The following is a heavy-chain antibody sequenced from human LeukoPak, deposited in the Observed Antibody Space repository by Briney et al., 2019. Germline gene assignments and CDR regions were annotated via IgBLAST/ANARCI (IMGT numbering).Heavy chain of an antibody. Sequence: SETLSLTCTVSGGSISSRSYYWGWIRQPPGKGLEWIGSIYYSGSTYYNPSLKSRVTISVDTSKNQFSLKLSSVTAADTAVYYCARLTTDYVWGSYRSGDDAFDIWGQGTMVTVSS. CDR1: GGSISSRSYY. J-gene: IGHJ3*02. CDR2: IYYSGST. D-gene: IGHD3-16*02. CDR3: ARLTTDYVWGSYRSGDDAFDI. V-gene: IGHV4-39*01.